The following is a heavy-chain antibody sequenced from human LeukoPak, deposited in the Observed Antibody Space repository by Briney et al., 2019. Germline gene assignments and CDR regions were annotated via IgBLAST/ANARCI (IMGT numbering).Heavy chain of an antibody. CDR2: IYYSGST. D-gene: IGHD3-3*01. V-gene: IGHV4-59*05. J-gene: IGHJ6*03. Sequence: SETLSLTCTVSGGSISSYYWSWIRQPAGKGLEWIGSIYYSGSTYYNPSLKSRVTISVDTSKNQFSLKLSSVTAADTAVYYCARTPENYDFWSGYSAPSMDVWGKGTTVTVSS. CDR3: ARTPENYDFWSGYSAPSMDV. CDR1: GGSISSYY.